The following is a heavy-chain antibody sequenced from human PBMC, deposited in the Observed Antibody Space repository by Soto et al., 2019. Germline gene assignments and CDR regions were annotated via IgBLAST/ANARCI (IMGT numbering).Heavy chain of an antibody. CDR3: AKDEYSSSWYFDY. D-gene: IGHD6-13*01. Sequence: GGSLRLSCAASGFTFSSYWMSWVRQAPGKGLEWVANIKQDGSEKYYADSVKGRFTISRDNSKNTLYLQMNSLRAEDTAVYYCAKDEYSSSWYFDYWGQGTLVTVSS. CDR1: GFTFSSYW. J-gene: IGHJ4*02. V-gene: IGHV3-7*03. CDR2: IKQDGSEK.